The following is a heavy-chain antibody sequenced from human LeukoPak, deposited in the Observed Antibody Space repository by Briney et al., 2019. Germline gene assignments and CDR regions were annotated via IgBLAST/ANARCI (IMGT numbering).Heavy chain of an antibody. CDR3: ARERGGVWFGELSPFDY. D-gene: IGHD3-10*01. J-gene: IGHJ4*02. CDR2: IYYSGST. CDR1: GGSISSGDYY. V-gene: IGHV4-30-4*01. Sequence: SQTLSLTCTVSGGSISSGDYYWSWIRQPPGKGLEWIGYIYYSGSTYYNPSLKSRVTISVGTSKNQFSLKLSSVTAADTAVYYCARERGGVWFGELSPFDYWGQGTLVTVSS.